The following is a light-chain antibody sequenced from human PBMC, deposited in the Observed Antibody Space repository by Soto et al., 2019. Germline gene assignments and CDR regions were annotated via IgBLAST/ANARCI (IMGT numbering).Light chain of an antibody. CDR1: QSVSTY. V-gene: IGKV3-11*01. CDR3: QQRSNWIT. Sequence: TLSLSPGERATLSCRASQSVSTYLAWYQQKPGQAPRLLIYDASNRATGIPARFSGSGSGTDFTLTISSLEPEDFAVYSCQQRSNWITFGQGTRLEIE. CDR2: DAS. J-gene: IGKJ5*01.